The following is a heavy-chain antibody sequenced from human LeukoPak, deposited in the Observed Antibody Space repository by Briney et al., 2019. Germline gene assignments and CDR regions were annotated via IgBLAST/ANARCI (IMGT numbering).Heavy chain of an antibody. J-gene: IGHJ4*02. CDR2: IYYSGST. CDR1: GGSISSSSYY. Sequence: NPSETLSLTCTVSGGSISSSSYYWGWIRQPPGKGLEWIGSIYYSGSTYYNPSLKSRVTISVDTSKNQFSLKLSSVTAADTAVYYCARGSYYYDSSGSPQDDYWGQGTLVTVSS. V-gene: IGHV4-39*07. D-gene: IGHD3-22*01. CDR3: ARGSYYYDSSGSPQDDY.